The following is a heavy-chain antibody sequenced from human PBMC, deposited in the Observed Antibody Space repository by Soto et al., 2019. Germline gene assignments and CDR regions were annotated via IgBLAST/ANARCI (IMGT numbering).Heavy chain of an antibody. V-gene: IGHV1-69*06. CDR1: GGTFSSYA. CDR2: IIPIFGTA. Sequence: GASVKVSCKASGGTFSSYAISWVRQAPGQGLEWMGGIIPIFGTANYAQKFQGRVTITADKSTSTAYMELSSLRSEDTAVYYCARDRDTAMAHHDAFDIWGQGTMVTVSS. D-gene: IGHD5-18*01. J-gene: IGHJ3*02. CDR3: ARDRDTAMAHHDAFDI.